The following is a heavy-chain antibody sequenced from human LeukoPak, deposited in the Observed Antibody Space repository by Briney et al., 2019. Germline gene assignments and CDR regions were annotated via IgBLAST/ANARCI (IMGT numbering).Heavy chain of an antibody. CDR3: ASTYYDFWSGYYPTYYGMDV. D-gene: IGHD3-3*01. J-gene: IGHJ6*02. CDR2: IYYSGST. V-gene: IGHV4-59*01. Sequence: SETLSLTCTVSGGSISSYYWSWIRQPPGKGLEWIGYIYYSGSTNYNPSLKSRVTISVDTSKNQFSLKLSSVTAADTAAYYCASTYYDFWSGYYPTYYGMDVWGQGTTVTVSS. CDR1: GGSISSYY.